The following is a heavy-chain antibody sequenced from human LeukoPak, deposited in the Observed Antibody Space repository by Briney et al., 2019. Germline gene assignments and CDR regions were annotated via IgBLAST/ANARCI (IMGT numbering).Heavy chain of an antibody. CDR2: IYHSGST. CDR1: GGSISSGGYS. Sequence: SETLSLTCAVSGGSISSGGYSWSWIRQPPGKGLEWIGYIYHSGSTYYNPSLKSRVTISVDRSKNQFSLKLSSVTAADTAVYYCAKGPLGYWYFDLWGRGTLVTVSS. CDR3: AKGPLGYWYFDL. J-gene: IGHJ2*01. V-gene: IGHV4-30-2*01. D-gene: IGHD7-27*01.